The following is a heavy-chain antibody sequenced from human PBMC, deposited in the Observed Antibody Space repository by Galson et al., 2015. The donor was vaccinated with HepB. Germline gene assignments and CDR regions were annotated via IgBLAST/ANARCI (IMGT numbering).Heavy chain of an antibody. CDR2: IYYTGST. CDR1: GGAISTYY. V-gene: IGHV4-59*01. Sequence: LSLTCTVSGGAISTYYCNWIRQTPGLGLEWIGSIYYTGSTNFNPSLQSRVAMSIDRSTNQFSLNLNSVTAADTGVYRCSTCTSASCSLGFDPWGRGGLVTVSS. J-gene: IGHJ5*02. CDR3: STCTSASCSLGFDP. D-gene: IGHD2-2*01.